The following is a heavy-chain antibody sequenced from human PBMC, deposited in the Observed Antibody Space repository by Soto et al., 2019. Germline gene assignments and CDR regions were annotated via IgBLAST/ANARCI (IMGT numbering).Heavy chain of an antibody. CDR2: ISSNSRCI. Sequence: EVQLVESGGGLVQPGGSLRLSCVASGFTFSSYSMNWVRQAPGKGLEWVSYISSNSRCIHYADSVKGRFTISRDNDKNSLYLQMNSLRDEYTAVYYCARDVAWAFDYWGQGALLTVSP. V-gene: IGHV3-48*02. J-gene: IGHJ4*02. CDR3: ARDVAWAFDY. CDR1: GFTFSSYS. D-gene: IGHD1-26*01.